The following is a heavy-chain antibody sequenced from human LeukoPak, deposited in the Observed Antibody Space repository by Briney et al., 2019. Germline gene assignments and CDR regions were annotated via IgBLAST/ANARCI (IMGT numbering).Heavy chain of an antibody. J-gene: IGHJ3*02. CDR1: GFTFSSYA. CDR3: ANYGIASRGAFDI. D-gene: IGHD6-6*01. CDR2: ISYEGSNK. V-gene: IGHV3-30-3*02. Sequence: GRSLRLSCAASGFTFSSYAMHGVRPAPGKGLEWGAVISYEGSNKYYADSVKGRFTISRDNSKNALYLQMNSLRAEDTAVYYCANYGIASRGAFDIWGQGTMVTVSS.